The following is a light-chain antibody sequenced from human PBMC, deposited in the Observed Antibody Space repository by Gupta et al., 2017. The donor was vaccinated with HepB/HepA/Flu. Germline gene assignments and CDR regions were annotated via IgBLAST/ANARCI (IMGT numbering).Light chain of an antibody. CDR3: RQFLQTPLT. V-gene: IGKV2-28*01. CDR1: QSLRHSNGYNY. CDR2: LGS. J-gene: IGKJ4*01. Sequence: DIVMTQSPLSLPVTPGEPASISCRSSQSLRHSNGYNYLDWYLQKPGQSPQLLIYLGSNRASGVPDRFSGSGSGTDFTLKISRVEAEDVGVYYCRQFLQTPLTFGGGTKVEIK.